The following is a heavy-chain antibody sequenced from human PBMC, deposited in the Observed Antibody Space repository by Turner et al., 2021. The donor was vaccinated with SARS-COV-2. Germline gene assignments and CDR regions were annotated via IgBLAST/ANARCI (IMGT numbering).Heavy chain of an antibody. J-gene: IGHJ4*02. CDR1: GLTFSSNY. CDR3: ASGVYDTRR. V-gene: IGHV3-53*02. Sequence: EVQLVETGGGLIQPGRSLRLSCAASGLTFSSNYMSWVRQAPGKGLEWVSIIYSGGSTYDADSVKGRFTISRDNSKNTLYLKMNSLRAEDTAVYYCASGVYDTRRWGQGTLVTVSS. CDR2: IYSGGST. D-gene: IGHD3-22*01.